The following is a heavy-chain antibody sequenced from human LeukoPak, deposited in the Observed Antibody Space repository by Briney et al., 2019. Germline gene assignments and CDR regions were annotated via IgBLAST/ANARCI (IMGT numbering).Heavy chain of an antibody. V-gene: IGHV4-39*07. CDR1: GGSISSSSYC. D-gene: IGHD3-10*01. CDR3: ARGFYGSGSFDYYYYMDV. Sequence: SETLSLTCTVSGGSISSSSYCWGWIRQPPGKGLEWIGNICFSGSTYSNPSLKSRVTISVDTSKNQFSLKLSSVTAADTAVYYCARGFYGSGSFDYYYYMDVWGKGTTVTISS. CDR2: ICFSGST. J-gene: IGHJ6*03.